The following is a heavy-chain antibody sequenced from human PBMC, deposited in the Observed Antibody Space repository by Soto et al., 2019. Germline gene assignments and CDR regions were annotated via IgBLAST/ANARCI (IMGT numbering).Heavy chain of an antibody. CDR3: AKERYSSGSPDFDY. V-gene: IGHV3-30*18. J-gene: IGHJ4*02. CDR2: ISYDGSNK. CDR1: GFTFSSYG. Sequence: QVQLVESGGGVVQPGRSLRLSCAASGFTFSSYGMHWVRQAPGKGLEWVAVISYDGSNKYYADSVKGRFTISRDNSKNTLYLQMNSLRAEDTAVHYCAKERYSSGSPDFDYWGQGTLVTVSS. D-gene: IGHD6-25*01.